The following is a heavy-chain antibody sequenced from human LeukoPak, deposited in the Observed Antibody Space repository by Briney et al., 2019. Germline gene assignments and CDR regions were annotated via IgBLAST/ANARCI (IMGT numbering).Heavy chain of an antibody. J-gene: IGHJ4*02. Sequence: PGGSLRLSCAASGFTFSSYAMRWVRQAPGKGLEWVSAISGSGGSTYYADSVKGRFTISRDNSKNTLYLQMNSLRAEDTAVYYCAEEGLELLYYFDYWGQGTLVTVSS. CDR3: AEEGLELLYYFDY. D-gene: IGHD1-7*01. CDR2: ISGSGGST. CDR1: GFTFSSYA. V-gene: IGHV3-23*01.